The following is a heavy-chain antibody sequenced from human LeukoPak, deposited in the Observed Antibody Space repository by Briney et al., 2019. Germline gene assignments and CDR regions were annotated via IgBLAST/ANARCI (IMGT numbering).Heavy chain of an antibody. CDR2: IYTSGST. CDR3: ARGPHILIVVVPAATMQHWFDP. Sequence: SETLSLTCTVSGRSISSYYWSWIRQPAGKGLEWIGRIYTSGSTTNNPSLKSRATMSVDTSKTQFSLKLSSVTAADTAVYYCARGPHILIVVVPAATMQHWFDPWGQGTLVTVSS. CDR1: GRSISSYY. J-gene: IGHJ5*02. D-gene: IGHD2-2*01. V-gene: IGHV4-4*07.